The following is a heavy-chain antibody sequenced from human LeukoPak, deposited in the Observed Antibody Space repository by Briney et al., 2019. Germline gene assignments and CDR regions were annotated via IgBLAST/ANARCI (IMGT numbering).Heavy chain of an antibody. V-gene: IGHV3-21*01. CDR1: GFTFSRYT. CDR3: ARDSTYYYDSGSSGPHYFDN. D-gene: IGHD3-10*01. Sequence: PGGSLRLSCAGSGFTFSRYTMNWVRQAPGKGLEWVSSISSGSIDMYYADSVKGRFTISRDNSKNTLYLQLNSLRAEDTAVYYCARDSTYYYDSGSSGPHYFDNWGQGTLVTVSS. CDR2: ISSGSIDM. J-gene: IGHJ4*02.